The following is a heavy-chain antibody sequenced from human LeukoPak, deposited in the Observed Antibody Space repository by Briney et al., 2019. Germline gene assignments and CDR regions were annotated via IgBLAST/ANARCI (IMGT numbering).Heavy chain of an antibody. V-gene: IGHV3-48*03. CDR2: ISRSDSTI. Sequence: GGSLRLSCAASGFTFSSYAMNWVRQAPGKGLEWVSYISRSDSTIYYADSVKGRFTISRDNAKNSLYLRMNSLRAEDTAVYYCAKEGIGYCSGGTCYAQGYFDYWGQGTLVTVSS. D-gene: IGHD2-15*01. CDR1: GFTFSSYA. CDR3: AKEGIGYCSGGTCYAQGYFDY. J-gene: IGHJ4*02.